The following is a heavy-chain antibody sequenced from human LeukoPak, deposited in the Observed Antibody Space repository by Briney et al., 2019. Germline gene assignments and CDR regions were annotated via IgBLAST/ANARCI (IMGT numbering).Heavy chain of an antibody. V-gene: IGHV3-33*06. J-gene: IGHJ4*02. CDR2: IWYDGSNK. CDR3: AKAGYSGNFDY. Sequence: PGRSLRLSCAASGFTFNNYGMHWVRQAPGKGLEWVAVIWYDGSNKYYADSVKGRFTISRDNSKNTLYLQMNSLRAEDTAVYYCAKAGYSGNFDYWGLGTLVTVSS. CDR1: GFTFNNYG. D-gene: IGHD5-12*01.